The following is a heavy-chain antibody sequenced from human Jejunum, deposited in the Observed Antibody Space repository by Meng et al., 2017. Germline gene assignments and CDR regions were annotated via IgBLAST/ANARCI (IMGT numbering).Heavy chain of an antibody. CDR1: GLPLSTSGVG. Sequence: SGPTLAKPTQTLTLTCTFPGLPLSTSGVGMGWIRQPPGKALEYLALIYWDDAKPYNPSLKSRLTIVKDTANHQVVLIMANMDAVDTATYYCARRLGPSGRDWDVGYFDYWGQGTLVTVSS. J-gene: IGHJ4*02. V-gene: IGHV2-5*02. CDR3: ARRLGPSGRDWDVGYFDY. D-gene: IGHD1-1*01. CDR2: IYWDDAK.